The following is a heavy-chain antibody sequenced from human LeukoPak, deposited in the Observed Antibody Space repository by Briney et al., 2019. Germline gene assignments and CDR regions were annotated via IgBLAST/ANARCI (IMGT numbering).Heavy chain of an antibody. J-gene: IGHJ4*02. CDR3: ARGRRDSRQFDY. Sequence: ASAKVSCKASGYTFTSYDINWVRQATGQELEWMGWMNPNSGNTGYAQKFQDRVTMTRNTSISTAYMELSSLRSEDTAVYYCARGRRDSRQFDYWAREPWSPSPQ. D-gene: IGHD3-10*01. CDR1: GYTFTSYD. V-gene: IGHV1-8*01. CDR2: MNPNSGNT.